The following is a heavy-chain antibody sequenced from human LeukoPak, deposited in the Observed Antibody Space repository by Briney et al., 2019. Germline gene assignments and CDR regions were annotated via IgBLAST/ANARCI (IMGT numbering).Heavy chain of an antibody. Sequence: GASVKVSCKASGYTFTSYDINWVRQATGQGLEWMGWMNPNSGNTGYAQKFQGRVTMTRNTSISIAYMELSSLRSEDTAVYYCARLANDHIVVVTAIAPPAAGHGWFDPWGQGTLVTVSS. V-gene: IGHV1-8*01. D-gene: IGHD2-21*02. CDR1: GYTFTSYD. CDR3: ARLANDHIVVVTAIAPPAAGHGWFDP. CDR2: MNPNSGNT. J-gene: IGHJ5*02.